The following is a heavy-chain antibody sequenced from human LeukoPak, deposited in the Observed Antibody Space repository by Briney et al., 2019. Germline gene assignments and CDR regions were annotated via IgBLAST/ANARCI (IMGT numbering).Heavy chain of an antibody. D-gene: IGHD3-22*01. Sequence: GGSLRLSCAASGFTFSSYAMSWLRQAPGKGLEWVSSISSSSSYIYYADSVKGRFTISRDNAKNSLYLQMNSLRAEDTAVYYCRVDSFLYYYDSRSYYFDYWGQGTLVTVSS. V-gene: IGHV3-21*01. CDR1: GFTFSSYA. J-gene: IGHJ4*02. CDR3: RVDSFLYYYDSRSYYFDY. CDR2: ISSSSSYI.